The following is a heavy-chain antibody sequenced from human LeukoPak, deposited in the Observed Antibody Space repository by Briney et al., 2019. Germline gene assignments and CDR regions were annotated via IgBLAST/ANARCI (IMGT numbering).Heavy chain of an antibody. V-gene: IGHV4-4*07. J-gene: IGHJ4*02. CDR3: TREAGNTQYFDY. D-gene: IGHD1-1*01. CDR1: GGSISSYY. Sequence: PSETLSLTCTVSGGSISSYYWSWIRQPAGKGLGWIGRIYTSGSTNYNPSLKSRVIMSVDTSKNQFSLKLSSVTAADTAMYYCTREAGNTQYFDYWGQGTLVTVSS. CDR2: IYTSGST.